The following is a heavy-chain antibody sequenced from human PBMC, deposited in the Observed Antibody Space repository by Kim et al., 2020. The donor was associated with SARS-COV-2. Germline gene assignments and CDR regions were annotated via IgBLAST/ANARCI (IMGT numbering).Heavy chain of an antibody. Sequence: GGSLRLSCAASGFTFSSYGMHWVRQAPGKGLEWVAVIWYDGSNKYYADSVKGRFTISRDNSKNTLYLQMNSLRAEDTAVYYCAKDSSGWYYYYYGMDVWGQGTTVTVSS. CDR1: GFTFSSYG. CDR3: AKDSSGWYYYYYGMDV. V-gene: IGHV3-33*06. D-gene: IGHD6-19*01. J-gene: IGHJ6*02. CDR2: IWYDGSNK.